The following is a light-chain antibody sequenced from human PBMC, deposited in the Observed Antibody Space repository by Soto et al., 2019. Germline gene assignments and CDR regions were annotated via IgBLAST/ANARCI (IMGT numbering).Light chain of an antibody. V-gene: IGKV3-15*01. CDR3: HQYNDWEGWT. J-gene: IGKJ1*01. CDR1: QSLSN. CDR2: GAS. Sequence: TQSPATLSVAPEERAILSCIASQSLSNLAWYQQKPGQAPRLLIYGASTRATGIPARFSGSGSGTEFTLTISSLKSEDFAVYYCHQYNDWEGWTFGHGTKVDI.